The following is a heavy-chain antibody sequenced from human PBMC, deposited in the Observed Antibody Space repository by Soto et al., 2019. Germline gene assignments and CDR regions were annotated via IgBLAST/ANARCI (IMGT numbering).Heavy chain of an antibody. CDR1: GYTFTSYG. V-gene: IGHV1-18*04. J-gene: IGHJ4*02. D-gene: IGHD2-21*02. CDR2: ISAYNGNT. Sequence: ASVKVSCKASGYTFTSYGISWVRQAPGQGLEWMGWISAYNGNTNYAQELQGRVTMTTDTSTSTAYMELRSLRSDDTAVYYCARDGAHIVVVTATPYFDYWGQGTLVTVSS. CDR3: ARDGAHIVVVTATPYFDY.